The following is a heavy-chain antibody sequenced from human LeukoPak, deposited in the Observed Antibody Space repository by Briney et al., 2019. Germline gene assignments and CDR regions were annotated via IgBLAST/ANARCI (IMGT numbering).Heavy chain of an antibody. D-gene: IGHD3-9*01. Sequence: PSETLSLTCTVSGGSISSNSYFWGWIRQPPGKGLEWIANIYFGGSTFYNPSLKSRVTLSVDTSKNQFSLSLSSVTAADTAVFYCARRPDWFAAFDIWGQGTMVTVSS. CDR3: ARRPDWFAAFDI. CDR1: GGSISSNSYF. V-gene: IGHV4-39*01. CDR2: IYFGGST. J-gene: IGHJ3*02.